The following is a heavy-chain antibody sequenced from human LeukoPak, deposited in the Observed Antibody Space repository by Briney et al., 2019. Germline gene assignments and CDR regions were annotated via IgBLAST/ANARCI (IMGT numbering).Heavy chain of an antibody. CDR2: ISSSSSTI. V-gene: IGHV3-48*04. Sequence: PGGSLRLSCAASGFTFSSYAMNWVRQAPGKGLEWGSYISSSSSTIYYADSVKGRFTISRDNAKNSLYLQMNSLRAEDTAVYYCARGVLLDSGFDYWGQGTLVTVSS. D-gene: IGHD3-10*02. CDR3: ARGVLLDSGFDY. CDR1: GFTFSSYA. J-gene: IGHJ4*02.